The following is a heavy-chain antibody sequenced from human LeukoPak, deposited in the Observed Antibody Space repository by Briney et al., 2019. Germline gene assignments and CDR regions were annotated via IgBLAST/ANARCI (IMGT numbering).Heavy chain of an antibody. D-gene: IGHD6-6*01. CDR3: ARDLVGSSSG. CDR2: INPSGGST. Sequence: ASVKVSCKASGYTFTRYDIHWVRQAPGQGLEWMGVINPSGGSTTHARKFQGRVTMTRDTSTSTVYMDLSSLRSEDTAVYYCARDLVGSSSGWGQGTLVTVSS. V-gene: IGHV1-46*01. J-gene: IGHJ4*02. CDR1: GYTFTRYD.